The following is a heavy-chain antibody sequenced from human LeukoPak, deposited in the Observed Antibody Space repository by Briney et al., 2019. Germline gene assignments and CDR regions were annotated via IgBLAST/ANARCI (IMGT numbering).Heavy chain of an antibody. Sequence: GGSLRLSCAASGFTFSSYWMNWVRQAPGKGLEWVANIKQDGNEKYYVDSVKGRFTISRDNAKNSVYLQMNSLRAEDTAVYYCARDVVRGSGGDVWGKGTTVTISS. CDR1: GFTFSSYW. V-gene: IGHV3-7*01. CDR3: ARDVVRGSGGDV. CDR2: IKQDGNEK. D-gene: IGHD3-10*01. J-gene: IGHJ6*04.